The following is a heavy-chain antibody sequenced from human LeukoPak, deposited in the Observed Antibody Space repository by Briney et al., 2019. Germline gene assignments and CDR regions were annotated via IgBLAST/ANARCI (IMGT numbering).Heavy chain of an antibody. J-gene: IGHJ6*03. CDR2: THYSGST. D-gene: IGHD1-26*01. V-gene: IGHV4-31*03. Sequence: SETLSLTCNVSGDSVSTGLHYYSWIRQHPGEGLEWIGCTHYSGSTHYKSSLRSRLIISLDTSKNQVSLKVTSVTAADTAVYYRARGRRGKYSPYFYYHMDVWGTGTPVTVSS. CDR3: ARGRRGKYSPYFYYHMDV. CDR1: GDSVSTGLHY.